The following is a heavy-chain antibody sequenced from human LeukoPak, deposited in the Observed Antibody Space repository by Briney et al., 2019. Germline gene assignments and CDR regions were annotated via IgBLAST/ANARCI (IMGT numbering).Heavy chain of an antibody. J-gene: IGHJ5*02. CDR3: ARRALFGDSGYDYNWFDP. CDR1: GYTFTGFY. CDR2: INPNSGDT. D-gene: IGHD5-12*01. V-gene: IGHV1-2*02. Sequence: ASVKVSCKASGYTFTGFYMHWVRQAPGQGLEWMGWINPNSGDTNYVQKFQGRVTMTRDTSISTAYMELSRLRSNDTAVYYCARRALFGDSGYDYNWFDPWGQGTLVTVSS.